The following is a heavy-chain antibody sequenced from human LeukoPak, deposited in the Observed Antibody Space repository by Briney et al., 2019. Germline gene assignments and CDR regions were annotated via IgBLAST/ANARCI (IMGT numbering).Heavy chain of an antibody. V-gene: IGHV3-30*04. J-gene: IGHJ5*02. Sequence: GGSLRLSCAASGFTFSSYAMHWVRQAPGKGLEWVAVISYDGSNKNYADSVKGRFTISGDNSKDTLYLQMNSLRAEDTSVYYCAKTLVGFGDYLSSWFDPWGQGTLVTVSS. CDR2: ISYDGSNK. D-gene: IGHD4-17*01. CDR3: AKTLVGFGDYLSSWFDP. CDR1: GFTFSSYA.